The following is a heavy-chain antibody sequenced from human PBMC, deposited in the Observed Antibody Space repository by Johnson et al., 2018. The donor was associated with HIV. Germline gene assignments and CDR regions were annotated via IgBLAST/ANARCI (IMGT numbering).Heavy chain of an antibody. CDR2: ISYDGSNK. J-gene: IGHJ3*02. CDR3: AKEQWFGELFSAFDI. D-gene: IGHD3-10*01. V-gene: IGHV3-30*18. CDR1: GFTFSSYG. Sequence: QVRLVESGGGVVQPGRSLRLSCAASGFTFSSYGMHWVRHAPGKGLEWVAVISYDGSNKYYRDSVKGRFTISRDNSKNTLYLQMNSLRAEDTAVYYCAKEQWFGELFSAFDIWGQGTMVTVSS.